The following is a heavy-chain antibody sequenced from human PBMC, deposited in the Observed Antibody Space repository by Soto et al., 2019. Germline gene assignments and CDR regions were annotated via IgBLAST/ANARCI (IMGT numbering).Heavy chain of an antibody. V-gene: IGHV3-15*05. CDR2: MTKSTT. CDR3: TWIPSSLNPDGSGP. Sequence: GGSLRLSCAVYGLTLSDAWMNWVRHAPGKGLEWVGRMTKSTTEYAEPVKGRFNIIRDDSKNTMYLHMNSLMTEDTGRYYCTWIPSSLNPDGSGPWGRGTLVTVSS. CDR1: GLTLSDAW. J-gene: IGHJ5*02. D-gene: IGHD5-18*01.